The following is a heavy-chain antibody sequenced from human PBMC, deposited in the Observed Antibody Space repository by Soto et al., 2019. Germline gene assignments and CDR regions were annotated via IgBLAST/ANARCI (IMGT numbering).Heavy chain of an antibody. J-gene: IGHJ6*02. CDR3: ARHDGGDYYSYGLGV. CDR1: GFSFSTFS. D-gene: IGHD3-3*01. V-gene: IGHV3-21*01. Sequence: GGSLRLSCEASGFSFSTFSINWVRQAPWKGLEYVSVISSSSGYIYYADSVKGRFTVSRDNARNTLFLQMSSMKYEDTDVYSCARHDGGDYYSYGLGVWGRVTRITVCS. CDR2: ISSSSGYI.